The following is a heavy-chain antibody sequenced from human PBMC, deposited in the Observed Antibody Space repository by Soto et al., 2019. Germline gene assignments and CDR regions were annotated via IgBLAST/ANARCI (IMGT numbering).Heavy chain of an antibody. CDR1: GFTFSSYA. V-gene: IGHV3-23*01. Sequence: GGSLRLSCAASGFTFSSYAMSWVRQAPGKGLEWVSAISGSGGSTYYADSVKGRFTISRDNSKNTLYLQMNSQRAEDTAVNYRAKFFDFYVYFWGGPKEYYFDYWGQGTLVTVSS. CDR3: AKFFDFYVYFWGGPKEYYFDY. D-gene: IGHD3-16*01. CDR2: ISGSGGST. J-gene: IGHJ4*02.